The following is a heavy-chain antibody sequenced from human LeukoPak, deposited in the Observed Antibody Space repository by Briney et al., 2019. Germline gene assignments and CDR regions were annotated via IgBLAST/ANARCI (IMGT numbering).Heavy chain of an antibody. CDR3: ARGYFDLNWFDP. CDR2: IYYTGRT. CDR1: GGSIKGGGYY. Sequence: SETLSLTCTVSGGSIKGGGYYWSWIRQHPGKGLEWIGYIYYTGRTHYNASLKSRVTISVDTSKNQFSLKLSSVTAADTALYYCARGYFDLNWFDPWGQGTLVIVSS. J-gene: IGHJ5*02. V-gene: IGHV4-31*03. D-gene: IGHD1-26*01.